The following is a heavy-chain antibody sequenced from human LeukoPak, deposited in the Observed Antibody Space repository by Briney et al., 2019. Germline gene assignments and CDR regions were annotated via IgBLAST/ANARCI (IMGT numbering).Heavy chain of an antibody. CDR3: ARRFRPAVAPGYYFDY. CDR2: IYYSGST. J-gene: IGHJ4*02. Sequence: PSETLSLTCTVSGGSLSSYYWSWIRQPPGKGLEWIGYIYYSGSTNYNPSPKSRVTISVDTSKNQCSLKLSSVTAADTAVYYCARRFRPAVAPGYYFDYWGQGTLVTVSS. D-gene: IGHD6-19*01. CDR1: GGSLSSYY. V-gene: IGHV4-59*01.